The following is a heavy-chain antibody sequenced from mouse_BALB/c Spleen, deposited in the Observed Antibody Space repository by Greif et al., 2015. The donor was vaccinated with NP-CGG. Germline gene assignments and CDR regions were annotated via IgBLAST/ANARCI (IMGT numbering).Heavy chain of an antibody. Sequence: VQLQQSGAELVKPGASVKLSCTASGFNIKDTYMHWVKQRPEQGLEWIGRIDPANGNTKYDPKFQGKATITADTSSNTAYLQLSSLTSEDTAVYYCASYRLFAYWGQGTLVTVSA. CDR3: ASYRLFAY. J-gene: IGHJ3*01. D-gene: IGHD2-14*01. CDR1: GFNIKDTY. CDR2: IDPANGNT. V-gene: IGHV14-3*02.